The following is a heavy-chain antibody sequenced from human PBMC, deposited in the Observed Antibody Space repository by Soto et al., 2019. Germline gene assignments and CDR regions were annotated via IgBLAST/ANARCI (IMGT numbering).Heavy chain of an antibody. CDR1: GFTFSSYG. CDR2: ISYDGSNK. D-gene: IGHD1-26*01. J-gene: IGHJ4*02. Sequence: GGSLRLSCAASGFTFSSYGMHWVRQAPGKGLEWVAVISYDGSNKYYADSVKGRFTISRDNSKNTLYLQMNSLRAEDTAVYYCAKGLSGRPYWGQGTLVTVSS. V-gene: IGHV3-30*18. CDR3: AKGLSGRPY.